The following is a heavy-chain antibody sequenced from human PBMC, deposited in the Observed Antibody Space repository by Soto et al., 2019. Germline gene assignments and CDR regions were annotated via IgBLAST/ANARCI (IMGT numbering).Heavy chain of an antibody. CDR1: GFTFSSYA. CDR3: AKDLSYYYDSSGTYQGGYYYYGMDV. V-gene: IGHV3-23*01. CDR2: ISGSGDST. J-gene: IGHJ6*02. D-gene: IGHD3-22*01. Sequence: EVQLLESGGGLVQPGGSLRPSCAASGFTFSSYAMSWVRQAPGKRLEWVSAISGSGDSTYYADSVKGRFTISRDNSKNTLYLQMNSLRGENTAVYYCAKDLSYYYDSSGTYQGGYYYYGMDVRGQGASVTVSS.